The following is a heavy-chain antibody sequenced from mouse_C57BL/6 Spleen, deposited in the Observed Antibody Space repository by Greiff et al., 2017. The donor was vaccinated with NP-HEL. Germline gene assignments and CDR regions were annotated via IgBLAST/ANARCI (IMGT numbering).Heavy chain of an antibody. Sequence: QVQLKQSGPELVKPGASVKISCKASGYAFSSSWMNWVKQRPGKGLEWIGRIYPGDGDTNYNGKFTGKATLTADKSSSTAYMQLSSLTSEDSAVYFCARITTVVARGYFDVWGTGTTVTVSS. V-gene: IGHV1-82*01. J-gene: IGHJ1*03. D-gene: IGHD1-1*01. CDR3: ARITTVVARGYFDV. CDR1: GYAFSSSW. CDR2: IYPGDGDT.